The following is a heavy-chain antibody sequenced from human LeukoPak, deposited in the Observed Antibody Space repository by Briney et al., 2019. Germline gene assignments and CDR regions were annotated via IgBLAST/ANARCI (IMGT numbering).Heavy chain of an antibody. CDR2: IYTSGST. J-gene: IGHJ6*03. CDR3: ARSGVPETDSYYYYYYMDV. CDR1: GGFISSYY. V-gene: IGHV4-4*07. D-gene: IGHD1-14*01. Sequence: SETLSLTCTVSGGFISSYYWSRIRQPAGKGLEWIGRIYTSGSTNYNPSLKSRVTMSVDTSKNQFSLKLSSVTAADTAVYYCARSGVPETDSYYYYYYMDVWGKGTTVTVSS.